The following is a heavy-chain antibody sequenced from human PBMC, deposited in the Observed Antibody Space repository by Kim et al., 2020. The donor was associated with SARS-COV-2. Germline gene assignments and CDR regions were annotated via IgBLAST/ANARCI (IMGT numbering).Heavy chain of an antibody. J-gene: IGHJ4*02. CDR3: AKDHALGNDSGGVDY. CDR2: ISGSGGST. Sequence: GGSLRLSCAASGFTFSSYAMSWVRQAPGKGLEWVSAISGSGGSTYYADSVKGRFTISRDNSKNTLYLQMNSLRAEDTAVYYCAKDHALGNDSGGVDYWGQGTLVTVSS. V-gene: IGHV3-23*01. CDR1: GFTFSSYA. D-gene: IGHD2-8*02.